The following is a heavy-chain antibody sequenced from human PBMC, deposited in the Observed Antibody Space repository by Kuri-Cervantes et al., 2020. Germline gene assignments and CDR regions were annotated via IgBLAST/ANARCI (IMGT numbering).Heavy chain of an antibody. Sequence: GESLKISCVASGFSFSDYYMSWVRLTPGKGLEWVGFIRNKANGGTTEYAASVKGGFTISRDDSKSIAYLQMNSLKTEDTAVYYCTRVRDSGYPLNDAFDIWGQGTMVTVSS. CDR1: GFSFSDYY. CDR3: TRVRDSGYPLNDAFDI. V-gene: IGHV3-71*01. CDR2: IRNKANGGTT. J-gene: IGHJ3*02. D-gene: IGHD5-12*01.